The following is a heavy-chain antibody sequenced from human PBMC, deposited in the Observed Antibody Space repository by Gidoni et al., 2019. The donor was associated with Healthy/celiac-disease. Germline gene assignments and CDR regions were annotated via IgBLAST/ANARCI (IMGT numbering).Heavy chain of an antibody. Sequence: EVQLLASGGGLVQTGGSLRLSCAASGFTFSSYAMSWVRQAPGKGLELVSAISGSGGSTYYADSVKGRFTISRDNSKNTLYLQMNSLRAEDTAVYYCSKVGEWELEDYWGQGTLVTVSS. D-gene: IGHD1-26*01. V-gene: IGHV3-23*01. CDR1: GFTFSSYA. CDR3: SKVGEWELEDY. J-gene: IGHJ4*02. CDR2: ISGSGGST.